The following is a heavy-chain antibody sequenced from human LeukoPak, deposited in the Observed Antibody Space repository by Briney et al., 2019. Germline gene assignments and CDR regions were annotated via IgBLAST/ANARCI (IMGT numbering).Heavy chain of an antibody. CDR2: ISYTGTYI. CDR3: VRDRGTYRPIDY. J-gene: IGHJ4*02. CDR1: AFSLSAYN. Sequence: GGSLRLSCAASAFSLSAYNMNWVRQAPGKGLEWVSSISYTGTYIYYADSAKGRFTISRDNAQNSLYLQMNSLRAEDTAIYYCVRDRGTYRPIDYWGQGTLVTVSS. D-gene: IGHD1-26*01. V-gene: IGHV3-21*04.